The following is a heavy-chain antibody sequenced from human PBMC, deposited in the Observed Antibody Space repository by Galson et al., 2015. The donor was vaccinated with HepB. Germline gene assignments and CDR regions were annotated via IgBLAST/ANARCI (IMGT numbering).Heavy chain of an antibody. CDR1: ENTFTNYY. CDR2: INPRAGST. CDR3: ARGYSRSWYSGLGF. Sequence: SVKVSCKASENTFTNYYLHWVRQTPGQGLQWMGIINPRAGSTTFAQEFQGRVTMTRDTSTSTVYMELSSLRVEDTAVYYCARGYSRSWYSGLGFWGQGTLVTVSS. V-gene: IGHV1-46*01. D-gene: IGHD6-13*01. J-gene: IGHJ4*02.